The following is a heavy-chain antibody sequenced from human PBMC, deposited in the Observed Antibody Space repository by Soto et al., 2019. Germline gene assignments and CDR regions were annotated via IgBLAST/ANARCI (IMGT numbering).Heavy chain of an antibody. CDR3: ARGYCTASICDPWFDP. CDR1: GYTFTTFW. Sequence: ESLKISCTGFGYTFTTFWFGWVRQMPGEGLEWIGIIYPGDSDARYSPSFQGQVTMSVDKSITTAYLQWSSLKASDSAMYYCARGYCTASICDPWFDPWGQGTLVTVSS. V-gene: IGHV5-51*01. J-gene: IGHJ5*02. D-gene: IGHD2-8*02. CDR2: IYPGDSDA.